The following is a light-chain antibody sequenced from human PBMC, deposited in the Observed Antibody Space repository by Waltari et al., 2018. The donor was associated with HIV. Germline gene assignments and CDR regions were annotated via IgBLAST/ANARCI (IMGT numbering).Light chain of an antibody. CDR1: QDIINH. Sequence: DIRVTQSPSSLSASVGDRVTITCQASQDIINHLNWYQQKPGKAPELLIFDASHLEPGVTSRLSGSGSGTHFTLTISSLHPEDFATYFCQQYETLPLTFGGGTRVDIK. V-gene: IGKV1-33*01. J-gene: IGKJ4*01. CDR3: QQYETLPLT. CDR2: DAS.